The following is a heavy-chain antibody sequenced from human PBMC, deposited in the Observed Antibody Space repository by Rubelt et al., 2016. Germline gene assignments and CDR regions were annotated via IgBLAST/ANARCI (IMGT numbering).Heavy chain of an antibody. CDR1: GGTFSSYA. Sequence: QVQLVQSGAEVKKPGSSVKVSCKASGGTFSSYAISWVRQAPGQGLEWMGWISAYNGNTNYAQKLQVRVHMTTETSPSTADMGLRSLRSDDTAVYYCARDLPPFRRYNWNFPLDYWGQGTLVTVSS. CDR2: ISAYNGNT. CDR3: ARDLPPFRRYNWNFPLDY. D-gene: IGHD1-7*01. V-gene: IGHV1-18*01. J-gene: IGHJ4*02.